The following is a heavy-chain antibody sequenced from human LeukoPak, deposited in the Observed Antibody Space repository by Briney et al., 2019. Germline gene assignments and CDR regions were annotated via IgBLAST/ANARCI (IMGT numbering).Heavy chain of an antibody. J-gene: IGHJ3*02. Sequence: GGSLRLSCAASGFTFSNAWMSWVRQAPGKGLEWVGRIKSKTDGGTTDYAAPVKGRFTISRDDSKNTLYLQMNSLKTEDTAVYYCTTGICSSTSCYDDFDIWGQGTMVTVSS. V-gene: IGHV3-15*01. CDR2: IKSKTDGGTT. CDR1: GFTFSNAW. CDR3: TTGICSSTSCYDDFDI. D-gene: IGHD2-2*01.